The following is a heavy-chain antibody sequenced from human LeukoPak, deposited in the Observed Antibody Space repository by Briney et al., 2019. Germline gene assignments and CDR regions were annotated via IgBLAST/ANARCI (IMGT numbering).Heavy chain of an antibody. V-gene: IGHV3-30-3*01. CDR2: ISYDGSNK. CDR1: GFTFSSYA. Sequence: PGGSLRLSCAASGFTFSSYAMHWVRQAPGKGLEWVAVISYDGSNKYYADSVKGRFTISRDNSKNTLYLQMNSLRAEDTAVYYCARGVYSNYGYYFDYWGQGTLVTVSS. D-gene: IGHD4-11*01. J-gene: IGHJ4*02. CDR3: ARGVYSNYGYYFDY.